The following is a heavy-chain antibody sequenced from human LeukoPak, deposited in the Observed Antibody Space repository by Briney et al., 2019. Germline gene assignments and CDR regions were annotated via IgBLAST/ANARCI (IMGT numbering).Heavy chain of an antibody. V-gene: IGHV1-69*13. CDR1: GYTFTSYG. CDR3: ASSSGWYRFAFDI. D-gene: IGHD6-19*01. J-gene: IGHJ3*02. CDR2: IIPIFGTA. Sequence: GASVKVSCKASGYTFTSYGISWVRQAPGQGLEWMGGIIPIFGTANYAQKFQGRVTITADESTSTAYMELSRLRSEDTAVYYCASSSGWYRFAFDIWGQGTMVTVSS.